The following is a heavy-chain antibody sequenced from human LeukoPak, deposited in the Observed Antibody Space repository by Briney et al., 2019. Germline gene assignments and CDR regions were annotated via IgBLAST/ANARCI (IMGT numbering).Heavy chain of an antibody. Sequence: GGSLRLSCAASGFTVSDNYMTWVSQAPGKGLEWVSSIYSAGATHYAESVKGRFTISRDNSKHTLYLQMNSLRAEDMAVYYCARIEWERLGRAFDIWGQGTMVTVSS. V-gene: IGHV3-53*01. CDR1: GFTVSDNY. CDR3: ARIEWERLGRAFDI. CDR2: IYSAGAT. D-gene: IGHD1-26*01. J-gene: IGHJ3*02.